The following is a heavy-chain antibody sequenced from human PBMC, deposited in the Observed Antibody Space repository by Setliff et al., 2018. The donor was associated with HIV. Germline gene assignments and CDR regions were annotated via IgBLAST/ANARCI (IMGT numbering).Heavy chain of an antibody. Sequence: SETLSLTCTVSGDSISGSDYYWAWIRQPPGKGLEWIGSVYYNGVTYYNPSLKSLVTISVDTSKNQFSLRVNSVSAADTAVYFCARDTAFLKEGTEYWGQGTL. CDR1: GDSISGSDYY. CDR2: VYYNGVT. J-gene: IGHJ4*02. CDR3: ARDTAFLKEGTEY. D-gene: IGHD5-18*01. V-gene: IGHV4-39*02.